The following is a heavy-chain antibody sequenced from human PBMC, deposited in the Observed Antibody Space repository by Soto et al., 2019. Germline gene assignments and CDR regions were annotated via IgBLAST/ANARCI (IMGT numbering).Heavy chain of an antibody. CDR2: IYYSGST. CDR1: GGSISSYY. V-gene: IGHV4-59*01. J-gene: IGHJ4*02. Sequence: SETLSLTCTVSGGSISSYYWSWIRQPPGKGLEWIGYIYYSGSTNYNPSLKSRVTISVDTSKNQFSLKLSSVTAADTAVYYCARGLSGSLDYWGQGTLVTVS. D-gene: IGHD1-26*01. CDR3: ARGLSGSLDY.